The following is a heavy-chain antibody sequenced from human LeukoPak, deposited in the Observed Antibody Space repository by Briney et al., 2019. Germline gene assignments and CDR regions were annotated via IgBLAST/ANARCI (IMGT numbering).Heavy chain of an antibody. V-gene: IGHV1-69*04. CDR1: GGTFSSYA. CDR3: ARAVRNQLLSDY. Sequence: GASVKVSCKASGGTFSSYAISWVRQAPGQGLEWMGRIIPILGIANYAQKFQGRVTITADKSTSTAYMELSSLMSDDTAVYYCARAVRNQLLSDYWGQGTLVTVSS. CDR2: IIPILGIA. J-gene: IGHJ4*02. D-gene: IGHD2-2*01.